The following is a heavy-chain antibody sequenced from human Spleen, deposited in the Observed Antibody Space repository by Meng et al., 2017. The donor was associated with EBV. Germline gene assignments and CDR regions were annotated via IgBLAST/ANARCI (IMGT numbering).Heavy chain of an antibody. CDR1: GYTFTNYA. CDR2: ISTYNGNT. CDR3: ARNFWGGSPYFLDF. D-gene: IGHD3-3*01. V-gene: IGHV1-18*01. Sequence: VELVQSGAEVKQPGASVKVSCKTSGYTFTNYAITWVRQAPGQGLEWMGWISTYNGNTNYAQNLQGRVTMTIDTSTSTAYMELSSLRSDDTALYLCARNFWGGSPYFLDFWGRGTLVTVSS. J-gene: IGHJ4*02.